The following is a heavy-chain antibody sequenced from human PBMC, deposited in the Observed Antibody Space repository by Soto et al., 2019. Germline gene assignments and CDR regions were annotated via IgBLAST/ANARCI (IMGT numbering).Heavy chain of an antibody. V-gene: IGHV1-2*02. D-gene: IGHD3-22*01. J-gene: IGHJ3*01. CDR3: AFTYFFDGSGYDDPFDV. Sequence: ASVKVSCKASGYTFTAYYTYWVRQAPGQGLECMGWINPNSGGTDYAQKFQGRVTMTRDTSISTAYMELSRLRPDDTAVYYCAFTYFFDGSGYDDPFDVWGHGTMVTCSS. CDR1: GYTFTAYY. CDR2: INPNSGGT.